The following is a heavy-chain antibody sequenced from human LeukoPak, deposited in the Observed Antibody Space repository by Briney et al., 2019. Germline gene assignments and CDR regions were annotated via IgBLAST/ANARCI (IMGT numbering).Heavy chain of an antibody. D-gene: IGHD6-19*01. Sequence: PGGSLRLSCAASGFTVSSNYMSWVRQAPGKGLEWVSVIYNGGSTYYADSVKGRFTISRDISKNTLYLQMNSLRAEDTAVYYCARVEYRSGWAPDYWGQGTLVTVSS. V-gene: IGHV3-53*01. CDR3: ARVEYRSGWAPDY. J-gene: IGHJ4*02. CDR1: GFTVSSNY. CDR2: IYNGGST.